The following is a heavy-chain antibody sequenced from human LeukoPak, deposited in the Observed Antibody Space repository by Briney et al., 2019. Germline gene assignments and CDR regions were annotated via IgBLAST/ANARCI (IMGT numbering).Heavy chain of an antibody. J-gene: IGHJ5*02. Sequence: SETLSLTCTVSGGSISAYYWSWIRQPPGKGLEWIGNIYNSGSTYYNPSLKSRVTISVDTSKNQFSLKLSSVTAADTAVYYCARQAYSSNLGWFDPWGQGTLVTVSS. V-gene: IGHV4-59*04. CDR1: GGSISAYY. CDR2: IYNSGST. D-gene: IGHD6-13*01. CDR3: ARQAYSSNLGWFDP.